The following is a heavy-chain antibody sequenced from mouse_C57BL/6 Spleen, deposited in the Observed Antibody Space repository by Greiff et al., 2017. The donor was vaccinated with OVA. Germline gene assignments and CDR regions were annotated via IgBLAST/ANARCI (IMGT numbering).Heavy chain of an antibody. J-gene: IGHJ2*01. Sequence: DVMLVESGGDLVKPGGSLKLSCAASGFTFSSYGMSWVRQTPDKRLEWVATISSGGSYTYYPDSVKGRFTISRDNAKNTLYLQMSSLKSEDTAMYYCARQEVYGNYNYWGQGTTLTVSS. V-gene: IGHV5-6*02. CDR1: GFTFSSYG. D-gene: IGHD2-1*01. CDR3: ARQEVYGNYNY. CDR2: ISSGGSYT.